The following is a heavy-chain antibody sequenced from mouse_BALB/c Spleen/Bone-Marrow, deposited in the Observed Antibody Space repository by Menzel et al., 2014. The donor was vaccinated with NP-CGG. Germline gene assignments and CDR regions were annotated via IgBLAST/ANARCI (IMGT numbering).Heavy chain of an antibody. V-gene: IGHV14-3*02. Sequence: EVQLQQSGAELVKPGASVKLSCTASGFNIKDTYMYWVKQRPEQGLEWIGRIDPAIINTKSDPKFQGKATITADTSSNTAYLQLSSLTSEDTAVYYCGRYRYYGSSYAMDYWGQGTSVTVSS. CDR3: GRYRYYGSSYAMDY. D-gene: IGHD1-1*01. J-gene: IGHJ4*01. CDR1: GFNIKDTY. CDR2: IDPAIINT.